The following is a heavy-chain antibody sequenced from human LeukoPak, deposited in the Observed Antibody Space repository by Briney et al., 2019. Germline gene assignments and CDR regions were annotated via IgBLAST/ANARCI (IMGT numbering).Heavy chain of an antibody. CDR3: ARDLALDIGGVRDY. V-gene: IGHV1-69*13. J-gene: IGHJ4*02. CDR2: IIPIFGTA. CDR1: GGTFSSYA. Sequence: EASVKVSCKASGGTFSSYAISWVRQAPGQGLEWMGGIIPIFGTANYAQKFQGRVTITADESTSTTYMELSSLRSEDTAVYYCARDLALDIGGVRDYWGQGTLVTVSS. D-gene: IGHD2-2*03.